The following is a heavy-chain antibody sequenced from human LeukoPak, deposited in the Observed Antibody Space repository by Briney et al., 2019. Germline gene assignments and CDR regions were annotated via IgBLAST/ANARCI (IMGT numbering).Heavy chain of an antibody. CDR1: GFTFSSYS. D-gene: IGHD2-21*02. V-gene: IGHV3-21*01. CDR3: ASDPYCGGDCYRY. J-gene: IGHJ4*02. Sequence: PGGSLRLSCAASGFTFSSYSMNWVRQAPGKGLEWVSSISSSSSYIYYADSVKGRFTISRDNAKNSLYLQMNSLRAEDTAVYYCASDPYCGGDCYRYWGQGTLVTVSS. CDR2: ISSSSSYI.